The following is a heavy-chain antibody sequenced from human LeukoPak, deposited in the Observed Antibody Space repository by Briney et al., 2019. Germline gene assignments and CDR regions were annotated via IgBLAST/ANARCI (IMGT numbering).Heavy chain of an antibody. V-gene: IGHV4-59*01. CDR3: ARERAGTGTET. CDR1: GDSISSYY. Sequence: SETLSLTCTVSGDSISSYYWSWIRQPPGKGLEWIGYIHYSGGTGYNPSLKSRVTMSVDTSNNQFSLRLRSVTAADTAIYYCARERAGTGTETWGQGTLVIVSS. D-gene: IGHD6-13*01. CDR2: IHYSGGT. J-gene: IGHJ5*02.